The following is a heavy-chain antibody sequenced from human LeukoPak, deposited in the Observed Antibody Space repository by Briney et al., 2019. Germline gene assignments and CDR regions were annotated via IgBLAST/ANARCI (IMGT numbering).Heavy chain of an antibody. V-gene: IGHV1-46*01. Sequence: ASVKVSCTASGYSFSSYYMHWVRQAPGQRVGWMGIINPSGGSTTYAQKFRDRVTMTRDTSTTTVYMELSSLKSEDTAVYYCARWTGTTGLDYWGQGTLVTVSS. J-gene: IGHJ4*02. CDR2: INPSGGST. CDR3: ARWTGTTGLDY. CDR1: GYSFSSYY. D-gene: IGHD1-1*01.